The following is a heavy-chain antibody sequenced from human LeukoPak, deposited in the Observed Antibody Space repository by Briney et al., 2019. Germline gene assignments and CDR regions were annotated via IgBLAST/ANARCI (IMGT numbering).Heavy chain of an antibody. CDR1: GFTFSSYA. Sequence: PGGSLRLSCAASGFTFSSYAMHWVRQAPGKGLEWVAVISYDGSNKYYADSVKGRFTISRDNSKNTLYLQMNSLRAEDTAVYYCASWKVVVSNGGSDIWGQGTMVTVSS. CDR2: ISYDGSNK. D-gene: IGHD3-22*01. CDR3: ASWKVVVSNGGSDI. J-gene: IGHJ3*02. V-gene: IGHV3-30*04.